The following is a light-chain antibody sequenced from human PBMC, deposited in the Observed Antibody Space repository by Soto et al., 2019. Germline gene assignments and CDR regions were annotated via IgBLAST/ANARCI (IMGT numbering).Light chain of an antibody. J-gene: IGKJ4*01. CDR3: QQSNKWPLT. CDR1: QSVSSN. V-gene: IGKV3-15*01. CDR2: LAS. Sequence: EIVMTQSPATLSVSPGERATLSCRASQSVSSNFAWYQQTPGQAPRLLIYLASTRATGIPARFSGSGSGTVFTLTISSLKSEDFAVYYFQQSNKWPLTLVGGTKVQIK.